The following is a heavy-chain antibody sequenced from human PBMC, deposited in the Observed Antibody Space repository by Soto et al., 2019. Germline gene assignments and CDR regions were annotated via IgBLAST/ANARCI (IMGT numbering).Heavy chain of an antibody. Sequence: VQLVESGGGVVQPGRSLRLSCAASGFTFSIYAMSWARQAPGKGLEWVSVIDASGGTTYTDSVKGRFTISRDNSKNTLYLQMNSLRVEDTAVYYCVRERQLGVWGQGTTVTVSS. CDR2: IDASGGTT. CDR1: GFTFSIYA. J-gene: IGHJ6*02. V-gene: IGHV3-23*04. D-gene: IGHD6-6*01. CDR3: VRERQLGV.